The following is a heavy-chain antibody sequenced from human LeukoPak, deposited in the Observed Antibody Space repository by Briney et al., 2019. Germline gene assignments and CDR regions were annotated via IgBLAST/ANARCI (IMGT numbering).Heavy chain of an antibody. CDR3: ARVGEPWEHTDYYYYYMDV. CDR1: GYTFTSYD. Sequence: ASVKVSCKASGYTFTSYDINWVRQATGQGLEWMGWMNPNSGNTGYAQKFQGRVTITRNTSISTAYMELSSLRSEDTAVYYCARVGEPWEHTDYYYYYMDVWGKGTTVTVSS. J-gene: IGHJ6*03. V-gene: IGHV1-8*03. CDR2: MNPNSGNT. D-gene: IGHD3-16*01.